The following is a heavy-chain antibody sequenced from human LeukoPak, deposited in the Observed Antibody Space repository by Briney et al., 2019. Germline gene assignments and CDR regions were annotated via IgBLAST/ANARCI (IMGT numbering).Heavy chain of an antibody. V-gene: IGHV4-34*01. CDR1: GGSFSGYY. CDR2: INHSGST. J-gene: IGHJ5*02. Sequence: SETLSLTCAVYGGSFSGYYWSWIRQPPGKGLEWIGEINHSGSTNYNPSLKSRVTISVDTSKNQFSLELSSVTAADTAVYYCARGPRTWFDPWGQGTLVTVSS. CDR3: ARGPRTWFDP.